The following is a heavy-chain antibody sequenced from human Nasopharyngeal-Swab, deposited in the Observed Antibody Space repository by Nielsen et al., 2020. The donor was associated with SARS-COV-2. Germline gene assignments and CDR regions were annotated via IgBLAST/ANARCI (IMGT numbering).Heavy chain of an antibody. J-gene: IGHJ3*02. CDR3: AGGGYCSGGSCYSFDASDI. V-gene: IGHV1-2*06. D-gene: IGHD2-15*01. CDR2: INPNSGGT. Sequence: ASVKVSCKASGYTFTGYYMHWVRQAPGQGLERMGRINPNSGGTNYAQKFQGRVIMTRDTSISTAYMELSRLRSDDTAVYYCAGGGYCSGGSCYSFDASDIWGQGTMVTVSS. CDR1: GYTFTGYY.